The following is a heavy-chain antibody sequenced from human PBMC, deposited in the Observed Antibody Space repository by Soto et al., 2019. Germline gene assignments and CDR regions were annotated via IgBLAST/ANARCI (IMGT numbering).Heavy chain of an antibody. CDR1: GGTFSSYA. J-gene: IGHJ6*02. V-gene: IGHV1-69*12. Sequence: QVQLVQSGAEVMNPGSSVKVSCKASGGTFSSYAISWVRQAPGQWLEWMGGLIPIVGTANYAQKFQGRVKITADESTSSAEVELSSLRSEDTALYYCASSRHCISTSCHPSSFGYYYYGMDVSCQGTTVTVSS. CDR2: LIPIVGTA. CDR3: ASSRHCISTSCHPSSFGYYYYGMDV. D-gene: IGHD2-2*01.